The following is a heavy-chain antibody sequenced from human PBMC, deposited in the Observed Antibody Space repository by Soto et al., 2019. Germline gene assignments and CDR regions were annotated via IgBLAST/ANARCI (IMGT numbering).Heavy chain of an antibody. J-gene: IGHJ1*01. CDR3: ASNYYDSSGYPDWFQH. CDR2: IYHSGST. Sequence: PSETLSLTCAVSGGSISSSNWWSWVRQPPGKGLEWIGEIYHSGSTYYNPSLKSRVTISVDTSKNQFSLKLSSVTAADTAVYYCASNYYDSSGYPDWFQHWGQGTLVTVSS. V-gene: IGHV4-4*02. CDR1: GGSISSSNW. D-gene: IGHD3-22*01.